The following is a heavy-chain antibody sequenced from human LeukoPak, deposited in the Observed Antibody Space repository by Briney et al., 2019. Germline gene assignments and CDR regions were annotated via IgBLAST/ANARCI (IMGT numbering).Heavy chain of an antibody. J-gene: IGHJ4*02. Sequence: SGTLSLTCTVSGGSVSSYYWSWIRQPPGKGLEWIGYIYYSGSTNYNPSLKSRVTISVDTSKNQFSLKLSSVTAADTAVYYCARQGLLPRYFDYWGQGTLVTVSS. D-gene: IGHD2-15*01. CDR2: IYYSGST. CDR3: ARQGLLPRYFDY. V-gene: IGHV4-59*08. CDR1: GGSVSSYY.